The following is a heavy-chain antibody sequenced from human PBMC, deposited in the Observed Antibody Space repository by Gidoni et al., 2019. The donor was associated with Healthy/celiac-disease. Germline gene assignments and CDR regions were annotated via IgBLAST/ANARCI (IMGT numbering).Heavy chain of an antibody. CDR2: IYYSGST. CDR3: AGPRTGKDAFDI. V-gene: IGHV4-39*01. J-gene: IGHJ3*02. Sequence: GKGLEWIGSIYYSGSTYYNPSLKSRVTISVDTSKNQFSLKLSSVTAADTAVYYCAGPRTGKDAFDIWGQGTMVTVSS.